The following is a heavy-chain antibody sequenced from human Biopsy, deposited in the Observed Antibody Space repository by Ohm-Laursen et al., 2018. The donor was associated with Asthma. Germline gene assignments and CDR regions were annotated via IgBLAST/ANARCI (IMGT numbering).Heavy chain of an antibody. CDR1: GFAFRSYA. J-gene: IGHJ4*02. V-gene: IGHV3-30*03. CDR2: ISYDGSIT. Sequence: SLRLSCTASGFAFRSYAMNWVRQAPGKGLEWVAVISYDGSITHYADSVKGRFTISRDNSKNTVYLDISSLRIEDTAVFYCEIVVAANPFQGDCWGQGTLVTVSS. D-gene: IGHD2-15*01. CDR3: EIVVAANPFQGDC.